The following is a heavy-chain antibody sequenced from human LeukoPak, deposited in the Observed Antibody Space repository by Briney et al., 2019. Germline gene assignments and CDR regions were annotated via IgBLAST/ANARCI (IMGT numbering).Heavy chain of an antibody. CDR1: GFTFSSYW. Sequence: GGSLRLSCAASGFTFSSYWMSWVRQAPGKGLEWVAVISYDGSNKYYADSVKGRFTISRDNSKNTLYLQMNSLRAEDTAVYYCARGCSTSCYLEAFDIWGQGTMVTVSS. CDR3: ARGCSTSCYLEAFDI. D-gene: IGHD2-2*01. CDR2: ISYDGSNK. V-gene: IGHV3-30-3*01. J-gene: IGHJ3*02.